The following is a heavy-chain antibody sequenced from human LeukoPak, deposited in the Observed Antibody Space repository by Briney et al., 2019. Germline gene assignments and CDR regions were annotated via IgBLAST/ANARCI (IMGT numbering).Heavy chain of an antibody. V-gene: IGHV1-3*04. CDR2: INIGNGNT. CDR1: GYTFINHA. J-gene: IGHJ4*02. D-gene: IGHD3-16*02. Sequence: ASVKVSRKASGYTFINHAIHWVRQAPGQRLEWMGWINIGNGNTKYSQNFQGRITITRDTSATTAYMELRSLRSDDTAVYYCARDPSNTSGRYTYFDYWGQGTLVTVSS. CDR3: ARDPSNTSGRYTYFDY.